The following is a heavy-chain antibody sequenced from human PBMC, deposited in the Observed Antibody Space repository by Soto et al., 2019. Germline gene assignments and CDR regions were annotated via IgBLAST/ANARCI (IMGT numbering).Heavy chain of an antibody. D-gene: IGHD2-15*01. CDR3: ASKTCSGGSCYSEYYFDY. V-gene: IGHV4-31*03. J-gene: IGHJ4*02. CDR1: GGSIGSGGYY. CDR2: IYYSGST. Sequence: SETLSLTCTVSGGSIGSGGYYWSWIRQHPGKGLEWIGYIYYSGSTYYNPSLKSRATISVDTSKNQFSLKLSSVTAADTAVYYCASKTCSGGSCYSEYYFDYWGQGTLVTVSS.